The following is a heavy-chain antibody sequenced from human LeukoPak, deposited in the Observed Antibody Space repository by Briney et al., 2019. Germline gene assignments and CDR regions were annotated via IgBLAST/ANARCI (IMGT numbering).Heavy chain of an antibody. Sequence: SVKVSCKASGFTFTSSAVQWVRQACGQRLEWIGWIVVGSGNTNYAQKFQERVTITRDMSTSTAYMELSSLRSEDTAVYYCAAARLTPGYGDSDAFDIWGQGTMVTVSS. J-gene: IGHJ3*02. CDR3: AAARLTPGYGDSDAFDI. CDR1: GFTFTSSA. D-gene: IGHD4-17*01. V-gene: IGHV1-58*01. CDR2: IVVGSGNT.